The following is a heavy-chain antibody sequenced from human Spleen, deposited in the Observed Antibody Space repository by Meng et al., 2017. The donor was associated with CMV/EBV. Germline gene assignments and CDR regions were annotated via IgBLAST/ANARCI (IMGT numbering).Heavy chain of an antibody. D-gene: IGHD2-2*01. CDR3: VKSSCRSSTSCYRSDFYYYGMDA. CDR2: INWDGGIT. J-gene: IGHJ6*02. CDR1: GFIFDDYT. Sequence: GESLKIYCAASGFIFDDYTMHWVRQAPGKGLECVSIINWDGGITYYAEYVRGLFTIFRANSKNSLYLQMNSLRTDDAALYYCVKSSCRSSTSCYRSDFYYYGMDAWGQGTTVTVSS. V-gene: IGHV3-43*01.